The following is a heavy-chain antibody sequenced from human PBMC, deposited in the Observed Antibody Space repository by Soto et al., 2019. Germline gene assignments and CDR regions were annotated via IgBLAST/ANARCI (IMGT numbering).Heavy chain of an antibody. CDR2: IYYSGST. D-gene: IGHD6-19*01. CDR1: GGSISSRNYY. Sequence: PSETLSLTCTVSGGSISSRNYYWGWIRQPPGMGLEWIGSIYYSGSTYYNPTLKIRVTISVDTSKSPFYLKLDSATAADTSVYYCARQYRAGWSHYFGYWGQGTLVTVSS. V-gene: IGHV4-39*01. CDR3: ARQYRAGWSHYFGY. J-gene: IGHJ4*02.